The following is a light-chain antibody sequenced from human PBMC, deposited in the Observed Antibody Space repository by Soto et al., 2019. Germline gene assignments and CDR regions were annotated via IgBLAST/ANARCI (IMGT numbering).Light chain of an antibody. V-gene: IGLV2-8*01. CDR2: EVN. CDR3: SSYAGSSNV. Sequence: QSALTQPPSASGSPGQSVAISCTGTSSDVGGYNYVSWYQQHPGKAPKLMIYEVNKRPSAVPDRFSGSKSGNTASLTVSGLQAEDEADYYCSSYAGSSNVFGTGTKVTV. J-gene: IGLJ1*01. CDR1: SSDVGGYNY.